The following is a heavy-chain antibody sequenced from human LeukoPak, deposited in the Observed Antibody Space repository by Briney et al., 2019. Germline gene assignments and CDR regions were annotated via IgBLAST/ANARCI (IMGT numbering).Heavy chain of an antibody. CDR3: ARSYTSDYRGAFDI. J-gene: IGHJ3*02. Sequence: SETLSLTCTVSGGSIASYYWSWIRQFPGKGLEWIGYISYRGSTSYNPSLNSRVSISLDTSKNQLSLRLNSVTAADTAVYYCARSYTSDYRGAFDIWGQGTMVTVSS. CDR2: ISYRGST. D-gene: IGHD6-19*01. CDR1: GGSIASYY. V-gene: IGHV4-59*01.